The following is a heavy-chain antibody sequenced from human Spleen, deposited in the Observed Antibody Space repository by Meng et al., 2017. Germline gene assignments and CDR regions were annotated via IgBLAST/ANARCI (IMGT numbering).Heavy chain of an antibody. CDR2: ISGNGGYI. J-gene: IGHJ6*02. V-gene: IGHV3-21*01. CDR1: GFTFSDYS. D-gene: IGHD6-19*01. CDR3: ARSGVAVAAHPYYGMDV. Sequence: GGSLRLSCAASGFTFSDYSMNWVRQAPGKGLEWVSLISGNGGYIYYADSVRGRFTISRDNAEDSLYLQMNSLRAEDTAVYYCARSGVAVAAHPYYGMDVWGQGTTVTVSS.